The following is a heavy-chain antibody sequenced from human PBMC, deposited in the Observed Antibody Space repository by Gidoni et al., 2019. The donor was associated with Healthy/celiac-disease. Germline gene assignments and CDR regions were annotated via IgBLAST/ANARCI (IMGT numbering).Heavy chain of an antibody. CDR1: GFTFSSYD. CDR3: AREIPGSYSFDY. D-gene: IGHD3-10*01. J-gene: IGHJ4*02. CDR2: IGTAGDT. Sequence: EVQLVESGGGLVQPGGSLRLSCAASGFTFSSYDMHWVRQATGKGLEWVSAIGTAGDTYYPGSVKGRFTISRENAKNSLYLQMNSLRAGDTAVYYCAREIPGSYSFDYWGQGTLVTVSS. V-gene: IGHV3-13*04.